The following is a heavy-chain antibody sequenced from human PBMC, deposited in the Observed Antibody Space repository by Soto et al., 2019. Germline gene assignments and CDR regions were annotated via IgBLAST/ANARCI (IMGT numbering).Heavy chain of an antibody. CDR2: INPNSGGT. CDR1: GYTFTGYY. CDR3: ARAPRMTTVTTTFSAYFDY. J-gene: IGHJ4*02. D-gene: IGHD4-17*01. V-gene: IGHV1-2*04. Sequence: QVQLVQSGAEVKKPGASVKVSCKASGYTFTGYYMHWVRQAPGQGLEWMGWINPNSGGTNYAQKFQGWVTMTRDSSISTAYMGLSRLRSDDTAVYYCARAPRMTTVTTTFSAYFDYWGQGTLVAVSS.